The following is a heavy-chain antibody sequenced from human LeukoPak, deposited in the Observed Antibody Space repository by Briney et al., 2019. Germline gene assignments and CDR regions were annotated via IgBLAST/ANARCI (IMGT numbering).Heavy chain of an antibody. D-gene: IGHD3-22*01. CDR2: VYHSETT. J-gene: IGHJ2*01. CDR1: GDSISSSHW. V-gene: IGHV4-4*02. Sequence: IPSETLSLTCTVSGDSISSSHWWSWVRQPPGKGLEWIGEVYHSETTNYSPSLQSRVTISVDKSKNQFSLRLSSVTAADTAVYYCARGPSRKLRGYYDSIRSGYFDLWGRGTLVTVSS. CDR3: ARGPSRKLRGYYDSIRSGYFDL.